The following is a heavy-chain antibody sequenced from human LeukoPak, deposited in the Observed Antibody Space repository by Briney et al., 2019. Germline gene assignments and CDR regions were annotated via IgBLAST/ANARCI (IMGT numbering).Heavy chain of an antibody. J-gene: IGHJ4*02. Sequence: SETLSLTCSVSGGSINVYYWNWIRQSPGKGLEWIGSISYSGSSNYNPSLKSRVTISMDTSKNRFSLKVSSVIPADTAMYYCARGGSRSYTSSTLDYWGQGTLVTVSS. CDR1: GGSINVYY. V-gene: IGHV4-59*01. D-gene: IGHD6-6*01. CDR3: ARGGSRSYTSSTLDY. CDR2: ISYSGSS.